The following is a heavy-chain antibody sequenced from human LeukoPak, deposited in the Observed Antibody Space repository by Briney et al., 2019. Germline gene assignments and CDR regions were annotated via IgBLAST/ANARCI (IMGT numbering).Heavy chain of an antibody. V-gene: IGHV6-1*01. J-gene: IGHJ3*02. Sequence: SQTLSVTCAISGDSVSSNSSWNWIRQSPSRGLEWLGRTYYRSKWYNDYVVSVKSRININPDTSKNQFSLQLNSVTPEDTAVYYCARGGQGDGYSADEAFDIWGQGTMVTVS. CDR3: ARGGQGDGYSADEAFDI. CDR2: TYYRSKWYN. CDR1: GDSVSSNSS. D-gene: IGHD5-18*01.